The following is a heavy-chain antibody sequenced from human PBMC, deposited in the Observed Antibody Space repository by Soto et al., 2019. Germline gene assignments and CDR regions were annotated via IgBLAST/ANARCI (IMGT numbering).Heavy chain of an antibody. J-gene: IGHJ3*02. CDR1: GGSISSGGYY. CDR3: ARDPDADTAIVRVFDI. Sequence: QVQLQESGPGLVKPSQTLSLTCTVSGGSISSGGYYWSWIRQHPGKGLEWIGYIYYSGSTYYNPSLKSRVTISVDKSKNQFSLKLSSVTAADTAVYYCARDPDADTAIVRVFDIWGQGTMVTVSS. CDR2: IYYSGST. D-gene: IGHD5-18*01. V-gene: IGHV4-31*03.